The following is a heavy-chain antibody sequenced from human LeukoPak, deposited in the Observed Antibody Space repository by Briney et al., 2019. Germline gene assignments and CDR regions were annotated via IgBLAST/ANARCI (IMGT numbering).Heavy chain of an antibody. D-gene: IGHD6-13*01. CDR1: GFTFSDYY. CDR3: AKESDSSSPDY. V-gene: IGHV3-11*01. CDR2: ISSSGSTI. J-gene: IGHJ4*02. Sequence: PGGSLRLSCAASGFTFSDYYMSWIRQAPGKGLEWVSYISSSGSTIYYADSVKGRFTISRDNAKNSLYLQMNSLRAEDAAVYYCAKESDSSSPDYWGQGTLVTVSS.